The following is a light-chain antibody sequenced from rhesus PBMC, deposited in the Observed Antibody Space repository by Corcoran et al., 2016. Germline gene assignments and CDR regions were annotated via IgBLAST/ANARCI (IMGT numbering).Light chain of an antibody. V-gene: IGKV1-32*01. Sequence: DIQMTQSPSSLSASVGDRVTIIWRASQGISRYLNWYQQKPGKAPKLLIGYANRLESGVPSRYSGSGSGTELPLTISSLLPENFAAFYCRQYNSLRTFVPGTKVEIK. CDR3: RQYNSLRT. CDR2: YAN. CDR1: QGISRY. J-gene: IGKJ1*01.